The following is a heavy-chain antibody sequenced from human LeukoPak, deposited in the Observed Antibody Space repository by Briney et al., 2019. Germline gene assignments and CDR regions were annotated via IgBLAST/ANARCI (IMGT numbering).Heavy chain of an antibody. Sequence: PGGSLRLSCAASRFTFRSYWMHWVRQAPGKGLVWVSRINSDGSSTSYADSVKGRFTISRDNAKNTLYLQMNSLRAEDTAVYYCARGDTAMAYFDYWGQGTLVTVSS. J-gene: IGHJ4*02. D-gene: IGHD5-18*01. V-gene: IGHV3-74*01. CDR1: RFTFRSYW. CDR2: INSDGSST. CDR3: ARGDTAMAYFDY.